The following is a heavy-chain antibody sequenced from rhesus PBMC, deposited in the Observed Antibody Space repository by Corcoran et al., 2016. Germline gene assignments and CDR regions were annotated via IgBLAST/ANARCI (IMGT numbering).Heavy chain of an antibody. J-gene: IGHJ4*01. CDR2: ITYSGST. CDR3: ARNSGSLIFDY. Sequence: QVQLQESGPGLVKPSETLSLTCAVSGYSISGSYWSWIRQAPGKGLEWIGYITYSGSTSYTPSLKSRVNISRDTSKNQFSLKLSSVTAADTAGYYCARNSGSLIFDYWGQGVLVTVSS. V-gene: IGHV4-122*02. D-gene: IGHD6-25*01. CDR1: GYSISGSY.